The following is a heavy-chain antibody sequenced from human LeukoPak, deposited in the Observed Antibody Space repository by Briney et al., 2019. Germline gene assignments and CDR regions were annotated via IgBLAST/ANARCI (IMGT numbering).Heavy chain of an antibody. CDR1: GFTFSSYW. Sequence: PGGSLRLSCAASGFTFSSYWMSWVRQAPGKGLEWVANIKQDGSEKYYVDSVEGRFTISRDNAKNSLYLQMNSLRAEDTAVYYCARDLDDYVWGSYRPGVYWDYWGQGTLVTVSS. V-gene: IGHV3-7*01. D-gene: IGHD3-16*01. CDR3: ARDLDDYVWGSYRPGVYWDY. J-gene: IGHJ4*02. CDR2: IKQDGSEK.